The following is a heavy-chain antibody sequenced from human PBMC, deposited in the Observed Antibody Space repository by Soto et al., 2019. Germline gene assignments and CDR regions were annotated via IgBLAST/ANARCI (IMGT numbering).Heavy chain of an antibody. CDR3: ARKAESYGFDI. J-gene: IGHJ3*02. CDR1: GDTFSNYA. V-gene: IGHV1-69*01. Sequence: QVQLVQSGAEVKKPGSSVRVSCKASGDTFSNYAINWVRQDPGQGLEWMGGFIPMFGAANYAQNVRGRVTITADESTSTADMELGGLSSEDTDMYYCARKAESYGFDIWCQGTLVTVSS. D-gene: IGHD3-10*01. CDR2: FIPMFGAA.